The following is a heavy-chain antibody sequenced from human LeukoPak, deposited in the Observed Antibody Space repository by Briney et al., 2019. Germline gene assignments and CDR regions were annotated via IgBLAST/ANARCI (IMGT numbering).Heavy chain of an antibody. J-gene: IGHJ3*02. D-gene: IGHD1-26*01. CDR3: ARVRSYLGNDAFDI. CDR2: IYYSGST. Sequence: PSETLSLTCTVSGGSISSSSYYWGWIRQPPGKGLEWIGYIYYSGSTNYNPSLKSRVTMSVDTSKNQFSLKLSSVTAADTAVYYCARVRSYLGNDAFDIWGQGTMVTVSS. CDR1: GGSISSSSYY. V-gene: IGHV4-61*05.